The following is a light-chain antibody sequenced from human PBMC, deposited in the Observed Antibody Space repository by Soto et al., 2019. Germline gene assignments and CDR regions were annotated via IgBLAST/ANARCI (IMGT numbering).Light chain of an antibody. Sequence: QSVLTQPASVSGSPGQSITISCTGTSSDVGGYNYVSWYQQHPGKAPKLIIYEVSNRPSEISNRFSGSKSGNTASLTISGLQAEDEADYYCCSYVGSYTFVFETGTKVTVL. CDR2: EVS. V-gene: IGLV2-14*01. J-gene: IGLJ1*01. CDR1: SSDVGGYNY. CDR3: CSYVGSYTFV.